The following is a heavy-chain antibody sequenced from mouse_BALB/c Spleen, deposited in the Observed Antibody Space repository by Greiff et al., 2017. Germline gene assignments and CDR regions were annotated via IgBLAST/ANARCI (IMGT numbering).Heavy chain of an antibody. Sequence: LVESGAELVKPGASVKLSCTASSFNIKDTYMHWVKQRPEQGLEWIGRIDPANGNTKYDPKFQGKATITADTSSNTAYLQISSLTSEDTAVYYCAREWDYVPWFAYWGQGTLVTVSA. CDR3: AREWDYVPWFAY. V-gene: IGHV14-3*02. CDR2: IDPANGNT. J-gene: IGHJ3*01. CDR1: SFNIKDTY. D-gene: IGHD2-4*01.